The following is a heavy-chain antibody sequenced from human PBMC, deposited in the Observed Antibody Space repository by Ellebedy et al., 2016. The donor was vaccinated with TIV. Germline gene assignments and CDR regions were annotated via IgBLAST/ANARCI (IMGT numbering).Heavy chain of an antibody. J-gene: IGHJ5*01. D-gene: IGHD5-12*01. CDR3: ARVRGSGYDFEIDS. V-gene: IGHV3-30*03. CDR2: ISFDGSDK. CDR1: GFAFSNFG. Sequence: GGSLRLSCAASGFAFSNFGMHWVRQAPGRGPEWVAVISFDGSDKFYGDSVKGRFTISRDMSKNTLYLQMKSLRVEDAAVYYCARVRGSGYDFEIDSWGQGTLVTVSS.